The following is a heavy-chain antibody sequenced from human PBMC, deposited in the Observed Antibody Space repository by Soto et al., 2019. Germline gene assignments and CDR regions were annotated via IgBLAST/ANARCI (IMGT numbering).Heavy chain of an antibody. Sequence: SETLSLTCTVSGGSISSYYWSWIRQPAGKGLEWIGRIHTSGSTNYNPSLKSRVTMSVDTSKNQFSLKLSSVTAADTAVYYCARDGDGRMTTNPYYYNGMDVWGPGTTVTVSS. CDR3: ARDGDGRMTTNPYYYNGMDV. CDR2: IHTSGST. CDR1: GGSISSYY. J-gene: IGHJ6*02. D-gene: IGHD4-4*01. V-gene: IGHV4-4*07.